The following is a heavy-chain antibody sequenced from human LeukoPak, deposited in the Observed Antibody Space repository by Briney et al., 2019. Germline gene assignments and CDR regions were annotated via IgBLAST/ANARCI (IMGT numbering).Heavy chain of an antibody. CDR2: IYYSGST. D-gene: IGHD3-22*01. CDR1: GGSISSGGYY. V-gene: IGHV4-31*03. Sequence: SETLSLTCTVSGGSISSGGYYWSWIRQHPGKGLEWIGYIYYSGSTYYNPSLKSRVTISVDTSKNQFSLKLSSVTAADTAVYYCAKGPKYYYDSSGYYRPHYFDYWGQGTLVTVSS. J-gene: IGHJ4*02. CDR3: AKGPKYYYDSSGYYRPHYFDY.